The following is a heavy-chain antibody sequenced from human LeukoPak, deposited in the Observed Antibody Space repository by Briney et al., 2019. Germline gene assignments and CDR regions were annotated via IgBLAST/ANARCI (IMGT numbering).Heavy chain of an antibody. J-gene: IGHJ6*02. D-gene: IGHD2-8*01. CDR2: IRYDGSNK. Sequence: PGGSLRLSCAASGFTFSSYGMHWVRQAPGKGLERVAFIRYDGSNKYYADSVKGRFTISRDNSKNTLYLQMNSLRAEDTAVYYCAKRGTVYDYYYYGMDVWGPGNTVTVSS. V-gene: IGHV3-30*02. CDR3: AKRGTVYDYYYYGMDV. CDR1: GFTFSSYG.